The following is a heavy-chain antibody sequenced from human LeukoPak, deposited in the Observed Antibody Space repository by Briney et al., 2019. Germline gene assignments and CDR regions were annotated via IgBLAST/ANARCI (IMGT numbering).Heavy chain of an antibody. D-gene: IGHD1-26*01. CDR1: GFSFSEYE. V-gene: IGHV3-48*03. Sequence: GGSLRLSCVASGFSFSEYEMNWVRQAPGKGLEWISYINAGGSTIHYAASVRGRFTISRDNAKNSLYLRMNNLRAEDTGIYYCARTTLSGAPRDWGQGSQVTISS. CDR3: ARTTLSGAPRD. J-gene: IGHJ4*02. CDR2: INAGGSTI.